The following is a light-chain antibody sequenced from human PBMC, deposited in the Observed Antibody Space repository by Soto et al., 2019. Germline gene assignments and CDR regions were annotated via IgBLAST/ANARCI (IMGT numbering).Light chain of an antibody. J-gene: IGKJ5*01. CDR3: QQSYSTPIT. CDR1: QSISSY. CDR2: AAS. Sequence: DIQMTQSPSSLSACVGDRVTITCRASQSISSYLNWYQQKPGKAPKLMIYAASSLQSGVPARFSGSGSGTDFTLTISSLQPEDFVTYYCQQSYSTPITLGQGTRLEIK. V-gene: IGKV1-39*01.